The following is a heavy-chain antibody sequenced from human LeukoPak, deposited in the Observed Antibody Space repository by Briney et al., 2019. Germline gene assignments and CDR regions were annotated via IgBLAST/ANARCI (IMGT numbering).Heavy chain of an antibody. CDR3: AREGDWSSLDF. D-gene: IGHD2-21*01. V-gene: IGHV4-30-4*01. CDR1: GGSISSGDYY. Sequence: SETLSLTCTVSGGSISSGDYYWSWIRQPPGKGLEWIGYIYYSGSTYYNPSLKSRVTISLGTSNNHFSLRLSSVTAADTAIYYCAREGDWSSLDFWGQGTLVAVSS. CDR2: IYYSGST. J-gene: IGHJ4*02.